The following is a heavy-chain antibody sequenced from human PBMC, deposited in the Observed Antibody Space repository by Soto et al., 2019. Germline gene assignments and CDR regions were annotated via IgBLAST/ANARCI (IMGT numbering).Heavy chain of an antibody. J-gene: IGHJ6*02. V-gene: IGHV4-59*01. CDR3: ARDSSSHDSMNYYYYYGMDV. CDR2: IYYSGST. Sequence: SETLSLTCTVSGGSISSYYWSWIRQPPGKGLEWIGYIYYSGSTNYNPSLKSRVTISVDTSKNQFSLKLSSVTAADTAVYYCARDSSSHDSMNYYYYYGMDVWGQGTTVTVSS. D-gene: IGHD6-13*01. CDR1: GGSISSYY.